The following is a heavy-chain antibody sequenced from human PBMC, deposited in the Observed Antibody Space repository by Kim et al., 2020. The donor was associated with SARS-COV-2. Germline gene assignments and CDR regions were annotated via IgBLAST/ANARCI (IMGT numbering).Heavy chain of an antibody. CDR2: ISSSGSTI. Sequence: GGSLRLSCAASGFTFSDYYMSWIRQAPGKGLEWVSYISSSGSTIYYADSVKGRFTISRDNAKNSLYLQMNSLRAEDTAVYYCAREENDFWSGFEGFDYWGQGTLVTVSS. CDR3: AREENDFWSGFEGFDY. CDR1: GFTFSDYY. D-gene: IGHD3-3*01. V-gene: IGHV3-11*01. J-gene: IGHJ4*02.